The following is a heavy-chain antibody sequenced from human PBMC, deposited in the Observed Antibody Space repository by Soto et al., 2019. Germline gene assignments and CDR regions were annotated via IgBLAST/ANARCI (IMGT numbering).Heavy chain of an antibody. D-gene: IGHD6-13*01. Sequence: VQLVESGGGVVQPGRSLRLSFAASGFVYSTYAMHWVRLSPGEGLEWVDLFWNDGTKKYYVDSVKGRFTISRDNSQNTLNLQMDSLRVEDTAVYFCVRGIPSQYSSNWLYWYFDLWGRGTQVTVSS. J-gene: IGHJ2*01. V-gene: IGHV3-33*01. CDR2: FWNDGTKK. CDR3: VRGIPSQYSSNWLYWYFDL. CDR1: GFVYSTYA.